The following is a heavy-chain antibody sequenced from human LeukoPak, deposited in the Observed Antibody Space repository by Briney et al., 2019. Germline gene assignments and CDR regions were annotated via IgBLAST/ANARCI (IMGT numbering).Heavy chain of an antibody. J-gene: IGHJ4*02. CDR2: IKQDGSEK. CDR1: GCTFSSYW. V-gene: IGHV3-7*01. D-gene: IGHD3-10*01. Sequence: GGSLRLSCPASGCTFSSYWMIWVRQAPAKGLEWVANIKQDGSEKYYVDSVRGRFTISRDNAKNSLYLQMNSLRAEDTAVYYCARDFGYYGSGSYPDYFDYWGQGTLVTVSS. CDR3: ARDFGYYGSGSYPDYFDY.